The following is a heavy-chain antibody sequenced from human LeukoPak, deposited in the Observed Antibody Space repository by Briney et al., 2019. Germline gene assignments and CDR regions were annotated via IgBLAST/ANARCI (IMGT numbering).Heavy chain of an antibody. Sequence: PGGSLRLSCAASGFTFSSYEMNWVRQAPGKGLEWVSYISSSGSTIYYADSVKGRYTISRDNAKNSLYLQMNSLRAEDTAVYYCAKKVGPMGAFDYWGQGTLVTVSS. J-gene: IGHJ4*02. CDR3: AKKVGPMGAFDY. V-gene: IGHV3-48*03. CDR2: ISSSGSTI. D-gene: IGHD3-10*01. CDR1: GFTFSSYE.